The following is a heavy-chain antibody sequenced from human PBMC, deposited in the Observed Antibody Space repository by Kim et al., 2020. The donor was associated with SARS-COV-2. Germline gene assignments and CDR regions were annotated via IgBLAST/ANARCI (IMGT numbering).Heavy chain of an antibody. Sequence: STPPPNGRVTISVDTSKNQFSLKLSSVTAADTAVYYCARQGYSGSYYVAYWGQGTLVTVSS. J-gene: IGHJ4*02. CDR3: ARQGYSGSYYVAY. D-gene: IGHD1-26*01. V-gene: IGHV4-39*01.